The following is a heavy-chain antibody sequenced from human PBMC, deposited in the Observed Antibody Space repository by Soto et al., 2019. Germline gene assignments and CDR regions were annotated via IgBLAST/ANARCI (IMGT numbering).Heavy chain of an antibody. CDR3: ARSTVTTLKLDY. CDR2: ISYDGSNK. D-gene: IGHD4-4*01. CDR1: GFTFSSYA. J-gene: IGHJ4*02. V-gene: IGHV3-30-3*01. Sequence: GGSLRLSCAASGFTFSSYAMHWVRQAPGKGLEWVAVISYDGSNKYYADSVKGRFTISRDNSKNTLYLQMNSLRAEDTAVYYCARSTVTTLKLDYWGQGTLVTVSS.